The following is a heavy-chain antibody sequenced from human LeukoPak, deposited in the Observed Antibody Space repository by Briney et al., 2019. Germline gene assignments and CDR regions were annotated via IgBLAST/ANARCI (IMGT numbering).Heavy chain of an antibody. CDR2: IYYSGST. J-gene: IGHJ4*02. Sequence: SETLSLTCTVSGGSVSSGSYYWSWIRQPPGKGLEWIGYIYYSGSTNYNPSLKSRVTISVDTSKNQFSLKLSSVTAADTAVYYCARGGGVAGTPYNPYDYWGQGTLVTVSS. CDR3: ARGGGVAGTPYNPYDY. CDR1: GGSVSSGSYY. V-gene: IGHV4-61*01. D-gene: IGHD6-19*01.